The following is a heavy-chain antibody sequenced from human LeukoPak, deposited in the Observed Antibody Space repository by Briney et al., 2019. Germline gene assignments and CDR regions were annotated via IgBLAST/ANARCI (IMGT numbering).Heavy chain of an antibody. V-gene: IGHV1-18*01. CDR2: VSAYNGNT. Sequence: ASVKVSCKASGYTVTSYGISWVRQAPGQGREWMGWVSAYNGNTNYAQKLQGRVTLTTDTSTSKAYMELRSLRSDDTAVYYCARDHHSSSWYFYYYYGMDVWGQGTTVTVSS. D-gene: IGHD6-13*01. CDR3: ARDHHSSSWYFYYYYGMDV. CDR1: GYTVTSYG. J-gene: IGHJ6*02.